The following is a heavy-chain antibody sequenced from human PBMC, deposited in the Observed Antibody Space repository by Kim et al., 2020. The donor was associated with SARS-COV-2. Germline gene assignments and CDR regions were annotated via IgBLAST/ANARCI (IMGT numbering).Heavy chain of an antibody. V-gene: IGHV3-30*02. CDR3: AKDYNPWRVGATHFDY. Sequence: SVKGRVTISRDTYRNPLYRQINSLRAEDTAVYYCAKDYNPWRVGATHFDYWGQGTLVTVSS. D-gene: IGHD1-26*01. J-gene: IGHJ4*02.